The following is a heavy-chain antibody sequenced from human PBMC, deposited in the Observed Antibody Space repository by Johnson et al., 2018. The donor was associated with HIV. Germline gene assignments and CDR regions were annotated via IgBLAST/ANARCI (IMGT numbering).Heavy chain of an antibody. Sequence: QVQLVESGGGVVQTGGSLRLSCAASGFTFSRYGMHWVRQAPGKGLEWVAFIRYDGSNKYYADSVKGRFTISRDNSKNSLYLQMNSLRAEDTAVYYCAREGGIAAAGTDAFDIWGQGTMVTVSS. CDR1: GFTFSRYG. D-gene: IGHD6-13*01. V-gene: IGHV3-30*02. CDR3: AREGGIAAAGTDAFDI. J-gene: IGHJ3*02. CDR2: IRYDGSNK.